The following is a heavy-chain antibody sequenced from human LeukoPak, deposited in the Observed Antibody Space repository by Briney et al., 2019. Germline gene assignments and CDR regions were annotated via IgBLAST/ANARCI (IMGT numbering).Heavy chain of an antibody. J-gene: IGHJ4*02. D-gene: IGHD2-15*01. CDR2: IWYDGSNK. CDR3: ARDAGYCSGGSCYPGQFDY. V-gene: IGHV3-33*08. CDR1: GFTFSSYG. Sequence: GGSLRLSCAASGFTFSSYGMHWVRQAPGKGLEWLAVIWYDGSNKYYADSVKGRFTISRDNSKNTLYLQMSSLRAEDTAVYYCARDAGYCSGGSCYPGQFDYWGQGTLVTVSS.